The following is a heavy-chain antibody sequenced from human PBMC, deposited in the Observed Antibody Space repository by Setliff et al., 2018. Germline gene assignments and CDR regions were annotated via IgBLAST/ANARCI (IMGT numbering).Heavy chain of an antibody. Sequence: GGSLRLSCAASGFTFSDYYMSWIRQAPGKGLEWVSYISSSGSTIYYADSVKGRFTISRDNAKNSLYLQMNSLRAEDTAVYYCARDPPWELRYFDLWGRGTLVTVSS. J-gene: IGHJ2*01. CDR2: ISSSGSTI. V-gene: IGHV3-11*04. D-gene: IGHD1-26*01. CDR3: ARDPPWELRYFDL. CDR1: GFTFSDYY.